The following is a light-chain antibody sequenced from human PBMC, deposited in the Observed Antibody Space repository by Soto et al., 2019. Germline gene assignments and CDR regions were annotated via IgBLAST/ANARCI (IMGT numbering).Light chain of an antibody. V-gene: IGKV3-20*01. CDR1: QSVSGTS. CDR2: GAS. J-gene: IGKJ1*01. CDR3: QQYGNSPWT. Sequence: ETVLTQSPGTLSLSPGERATLSCRAGQSVSGTSLAWHQQRPGQTPRLLIYGASTRATGIPDRFSGSGSGTDFTLTISRLEPEDFAVYFCQQYGNSPWTFGQGTKVEIK.